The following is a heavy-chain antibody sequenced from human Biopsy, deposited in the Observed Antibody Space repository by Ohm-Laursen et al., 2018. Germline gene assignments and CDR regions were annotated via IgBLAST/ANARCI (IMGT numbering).Heavy chain of an antibody. V-gene: IGHV1-69*04. CDR1: GDSFSNYA. D-gene: IGHD5-24*01. CDR3: ARAGRDGYNWDYFDF. J-gene: IGHJ4*02. Sequence: SVKVSCKASGDSFSNYAISWVRQAPGQGLEWMGRIIPILGIPNIVQKFQARVTITADVPTNTVYMELSSLTSEDTAVYYCARAGRDGYNWDYFDFGGQGTRVTVSS. CDR2: IIPILGIP.